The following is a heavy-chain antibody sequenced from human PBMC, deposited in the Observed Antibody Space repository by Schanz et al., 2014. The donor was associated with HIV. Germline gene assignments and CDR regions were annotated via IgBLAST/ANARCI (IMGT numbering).Heavy chain of an antibody. J-gene: IGHJ4*02. D-gene: IGHD6-13*01. CDR1: GYTFTSYD. Sequence: QVQLVQSGAEVKKPGASVKVSCKASGYTFTSYDINWVRQATGQGLEWTRWISAYNGNTNYAPKLQGRVTMTRDTSTTTVYMELRSLRSDDRAVYYCARDPEGIAAAGSDYWGQGTLVTVSS. CDR3: ARDPEGIAAAGSDY. V-gene: IGHV1-18*01. CDR2: ISAYNGNT.